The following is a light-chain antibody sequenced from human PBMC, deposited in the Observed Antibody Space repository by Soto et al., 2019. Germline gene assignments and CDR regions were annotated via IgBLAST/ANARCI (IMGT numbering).Light chain of an antibody. Sequence: EIVMTQSPVTLSVSTVERATLSCMASQTVTTDLAWYQQKPGQAPRLVIHGASNRAAGIPDRFGGSGSGTDFTLTISRLDPEDFAVYYCQQYRSSPQITFGQGTRLEIK. J-gene: IGKJ5*01. V-gene: IGKV3-20*01. CDR1: QTVTTD. CDR3: QQYRSSPQIT. CDR2: GAS.